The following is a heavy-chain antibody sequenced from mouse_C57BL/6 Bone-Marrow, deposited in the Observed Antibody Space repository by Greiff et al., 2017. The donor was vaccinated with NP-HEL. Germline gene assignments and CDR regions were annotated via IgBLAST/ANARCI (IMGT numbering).Heavy chain of an antibody. V-gene: IGHV1-5*01. CDR1: GYTFTSYW. CDR2: IYPGNSDT. D-gene: IGHD1-1*01. J-gene: IGHJ1*03. Sequence: EVQLQQSGTVLARPGASVKMSCKTSGYTFTSYWMHWVKQRPGQGLEWIGAIYPGNSDTSYNQKFKGKAKLTAVTSASTAYMELSSLTNEDSAVYYCTTLLRYPHWYFDVWGTGTTVTVSS. CDR3: TTLLRYPHWYFDV.